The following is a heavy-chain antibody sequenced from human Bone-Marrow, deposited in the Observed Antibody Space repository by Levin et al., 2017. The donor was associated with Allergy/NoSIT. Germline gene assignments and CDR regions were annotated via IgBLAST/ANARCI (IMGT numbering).Heavy chain of an antibody. CDR2: TKTKGQAYTT. V-gene: IGHV3-72*01. Sequence: GESLKISCAASGFTLSDHYMDWVRQAPRKGLEWVGRTKTKGQAYTTDYAASVKGRFTISRDDSKNSVTLQMNSLKTEDTAVYYCASPQYGNSVYWGQGTLVTVSS. CDR3: ASPQYGNSVY. CDR1: GFTLSDHY. J-gene: IGHJ4*02. D-gene: IGHD4-23*01.